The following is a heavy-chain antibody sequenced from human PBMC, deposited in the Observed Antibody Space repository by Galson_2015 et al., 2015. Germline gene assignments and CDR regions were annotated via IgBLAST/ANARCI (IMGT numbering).Heavy chain of an antibody. J-gene: IGHJ6*03. Sequence: SLRLSCAASGFTFSSYWMNWVRQAPGKGLEWVANIKQDGREKYYVDSVKGRFTVSRDNAKNSLYLQMDSLRADDTAVYYCARDPHYGAGYYFYYYMDVWGKGTTVTVSS. CDR3: ARDPHYGAGYYFYYYMDV. CDR1: GFTFSSYW. CDR2: IKQDGREK. V-gene: IGHV3-7*04. D-gene: IGHD4/OR15-4a*01.